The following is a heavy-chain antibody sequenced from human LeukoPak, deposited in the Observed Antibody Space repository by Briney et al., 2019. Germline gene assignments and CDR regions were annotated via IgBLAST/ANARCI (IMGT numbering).Heavy chain of an antibody. V-gene: IGHV3-11*04. J-gene: IGHJ4*02. CDR1: GFTFSDYY. Sequence: PGGSLRLSCAASGFTFSDYYMSWIRQAPGKGLEWVSYISSSGSTIYYADSVKGRFTISRDNSKNTLYLQMNSLRAEDTAVYYCARDSQITMVRGVMDYWGQGTLVTVSS. D-gene: IGHD3-10*01. CDR3: ARDSQITMVRGVMDY. CDR2: ISSSGSTI.